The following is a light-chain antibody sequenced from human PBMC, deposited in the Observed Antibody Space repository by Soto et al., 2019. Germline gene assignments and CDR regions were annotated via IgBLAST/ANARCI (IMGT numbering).Light chain of an antibody. J-gene: IGKJ2*01. CDR1: QSFSNTY. CDR2: AAS. V-gene: IGKV3-20*01. CDR3: QHYGSSPYT. Sequence: EIVLTQSPGTQSLSPGERATLSCRASQSFSNTYLGWYQQKPGQAPRLLIYAASYRATGIPDRFSGSGSGTDFTLTISRLEPEDFAVYYCQHYGSSPYTFGQGTKLEIK.